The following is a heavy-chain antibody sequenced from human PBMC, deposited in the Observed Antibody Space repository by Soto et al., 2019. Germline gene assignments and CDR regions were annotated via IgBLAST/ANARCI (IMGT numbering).Heavy chain of an antibody. J-gene: IGHJ3*02. Sequence: SETLSLTCIVSGASISSYHWSWVRQPPGKGLEWIGYISHSGTTSYNPSLKSRVTISPDASKNQLSLRLTSVTAADTAVYFCARVCGPTDAFDIWGQGTMVTVSS. CDR3: ARVCGPTDAFDI. CDR2: ISHSGTT. CDR1: GASISSYH. V-gene: IGHV4-59*08.